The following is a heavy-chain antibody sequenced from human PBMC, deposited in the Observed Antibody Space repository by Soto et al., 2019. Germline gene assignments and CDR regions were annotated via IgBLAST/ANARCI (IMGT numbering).Heavy chain of an antibody. CDR3: AKGGAASPLLNY. J-gene: IGHJ4*02. D-gene: IGHD3-9*01. V-gene: IGHV3-23*01. Sequence: GGSLRLSCAASGFTFSSYAMSWVRQAPGKGLEWVPAISGSGGSTYYADSVKGRFTISRDNSKNTLYLQMNSLRAEDTAVYYCAKGGAASPLLNYWGQGTLVTVSS. CDR2: ISGSGGST. CDR1: GFTFSSYA.